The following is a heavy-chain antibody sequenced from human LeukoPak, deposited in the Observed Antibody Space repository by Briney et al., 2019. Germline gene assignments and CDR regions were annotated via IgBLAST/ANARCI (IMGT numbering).Heavy chain of an antibody. CDR1: GGSISSYY. CDR2: IYHSGST. D-gene: IGHD1-26*01. V-gene: IGHV4-59*08. J-gene: IGHJ6*02. CDR3: ARALGGSHYGMDV. Sequence: SETLSLTCTVSGGSISSYYWSWFRQPPGKGLEWIGSIYHSGSTYYNPSLKSRVTISVDTSKNQFSLKLYSVTAADTAVYYCARALGGSHYGMDVWGQGTTVTVSS.